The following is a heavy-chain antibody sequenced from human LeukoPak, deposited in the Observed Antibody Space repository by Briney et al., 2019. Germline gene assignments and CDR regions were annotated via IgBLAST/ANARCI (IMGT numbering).Heavy chain of an antibody. Sequence: GGSLRLSCAASGFTFTTYWMSWVRQAPGKGLEWVANIKQDGTEKYYVDSVKGRFTISRDNAKNTLYLQMNSLRAEDTAVYYCARGSGYFDWLLRDFDYWGQGTLVTVSS. CDR1: GFTFTTYW. V-gene: IGHV3-7*01. CDR2: IKQDGTEK. D-gene: IGHD3-9*01. J-gene: IGHJ4*02. CDR3: ARGSGYFDWLLRDFDY.